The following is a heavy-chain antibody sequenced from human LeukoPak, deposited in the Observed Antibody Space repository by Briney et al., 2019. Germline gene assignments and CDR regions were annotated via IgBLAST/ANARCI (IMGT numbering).Heavy chain of an antibody. J-gene: IGHJ4*02. CDR1: GYTFTGYY. Sequence: ASVKVSFKASGYTFTGYYIHWVRQAPGLGLEWMGRISPSSGITNYAQKFQGRVTMTRDTSISTAYMELNRMRSDDTAVYYCARYDSRWYGDYWGQGTLVTVSS. CDR3: ARYDSRWYGDY. D-gene: IGHD6-13*01. CDR2: ISPSSGIT. V-gene: IGHV1-2*02.